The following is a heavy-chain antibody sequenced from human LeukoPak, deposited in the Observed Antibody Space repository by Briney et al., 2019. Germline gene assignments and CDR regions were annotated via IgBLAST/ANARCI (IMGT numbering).Heavy chain of an antibody. CDR1: GGSFSYY. Sequence: SETLSLTCAVYGGSFSYYWSWIRQPPGKGLEWIGEINHSGSTNNNPSLKSRVTISVDTSKNQFSLKLSSVTAADTAVYYCARDLEEYCSGGSCSLFEYWGQGTLVTVSS. V-gene: IGHV4-34*01. D-gene: IGHD2-15*01. CDR3: ARDLEEYCSGGSCSLFEY. CDR2: INHSGST. J-gene: IGHJ4*02.